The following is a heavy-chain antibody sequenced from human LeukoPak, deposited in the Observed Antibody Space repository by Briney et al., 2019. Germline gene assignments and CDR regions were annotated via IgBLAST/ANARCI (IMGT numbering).Heavy chain of an antibody. CDR3: AKDTSIGRYCTNGVCSPFDY. V-gene: IGHV3-23*01. CDR1: GFTFSSYA. CDR2: ICDTGATT. J-gene: IGHJ4*02. D-gene: IGHD2-8*01. Sequence: GSLRLSCAGSGFTFSSYAMSWVRQAPGKGLEWVSAICDTGATTYDADSVKGRFTISRDNSRSTLYLQMNSLRAEDTALYYCAKDTSIGRYCTNGVCSPFDYWGQGTLVTVSS.